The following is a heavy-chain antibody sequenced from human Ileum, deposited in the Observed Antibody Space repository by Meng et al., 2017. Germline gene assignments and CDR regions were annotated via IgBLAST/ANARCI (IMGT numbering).Heavy chain of an antibody. J-gene: IGHJ4*02. CDR3: ATRGNPYLDY. Sequence: HGPLAQSGAEVKKPRASVKVSVEASGYTSDGFRWVRQAPGQGLEWIGWIYXYNGVTNYAQKFQGRVTMTTDTSTSTGYMELRGLRSDDTAVYYCATRGNPYLDYWGQGTLVTVSS. V-gene: IGHV1-18*01. CDR1: GYTSDG. CDR2: IYXYNGVT.